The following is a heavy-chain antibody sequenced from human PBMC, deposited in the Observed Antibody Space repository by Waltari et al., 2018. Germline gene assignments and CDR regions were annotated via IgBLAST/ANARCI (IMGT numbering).Heavy chain of an antibody. CDR1: GYTFTSYD. D-gene: IGHD6-13*01. CDR2: MNPNSGNT. J-gene: IGHJ4*02. CDR3: ASGPYSSLDY. Sequence: QVQLVQSGAEVKKPGASVKVSCKASGYTFTSYDINWVRQATGQGLEWMGWMNPNSGNTGYAQKVQGRVTITRNTSISTAYMGLSSLRSEATAVHYGASGPYSSLDYWGQGTLVTVSS. V-gene: IGHV1-8*03.